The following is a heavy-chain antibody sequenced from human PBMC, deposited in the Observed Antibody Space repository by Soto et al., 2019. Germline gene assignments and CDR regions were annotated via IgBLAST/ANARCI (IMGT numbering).Heavy chain of an antibody. V-gene: IGHV3-7*03. CDR1: GFTFSSYW. Sequence: GGSLRLSCAASGFTFSSYWMSWVCQAPGKGLEWVANIKQDGSEKYYVDSVKGRFTISRDNAKNSLYLQMNSLRAEDTAVYYCARSNLYYHDSSGYLPYDYWGQGTLVTVSS. CDR3: ARSNLYYHDSSGYLPYDY. D-gene: IGHD3-22*01. J-gene: IGHJ4*02. CDR2: IKQDGSEK.